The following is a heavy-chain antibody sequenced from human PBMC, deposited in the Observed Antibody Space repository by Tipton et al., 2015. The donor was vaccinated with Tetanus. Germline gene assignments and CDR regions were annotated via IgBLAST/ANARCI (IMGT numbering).Heavy chain of an antibody. Sequence: TLSLTCNVSGGSVSSYYWTWIRQPPGKGLEWIGYIYYNGKTKYNPSLKSRVSITIDTPKNQFSLTVNSVTAADTAVYYCARDWGRELLWGQGTLVTVSS. V-gene: IGHV4-59*02. CDR2: IYYNGKT. D-gene: IGHD1-7*01. CDR3: ARDWGRELL. J-gene: IGHJ4*02. CDR1: GGSVSSYY.